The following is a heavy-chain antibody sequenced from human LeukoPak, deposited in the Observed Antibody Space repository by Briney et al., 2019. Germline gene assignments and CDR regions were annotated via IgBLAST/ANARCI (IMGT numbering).Heavy chain of an antibody. D-gene: IGHD6-13*01. J-gene: IGHJ5*02. Sequence: SLTLSCKASGGTFSSYAISWLRQAPGQGLEWVGGIIPILGIANYAQKYQGRVTITADKSTRTAYMELSSLRSEDTAVYYCARLGVTAAGTEWFDPWCQGTLVTVSS. CDR2: IIPILGIA. CDR1: GGTFSSYA. V-gene: IGHV1-69*10. CDR3: ARLGVTAAGTEWFDP.